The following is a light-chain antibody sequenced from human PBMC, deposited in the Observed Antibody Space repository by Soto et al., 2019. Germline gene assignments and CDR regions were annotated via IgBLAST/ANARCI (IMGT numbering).Light chain of an antibody. J-gene: IGKJ1*01. CDR3: LQDCSYPRA. CDR1: QGISSY. Sequence: AILMTQSPSSLSASTGDRVTITCRASQGISSYLAWYQQKPGKAPKLLIYAASTLQSGVPSRFSGSGSGTDFNVSIRCLQCEIFATDQWLQDCSYPRAFGQGTKVDIK. CDR2: AAS. V-gene: IGKV1-8*01.